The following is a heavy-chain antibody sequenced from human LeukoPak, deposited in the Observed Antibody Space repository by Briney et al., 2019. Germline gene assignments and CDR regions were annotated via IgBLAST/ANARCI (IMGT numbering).Heavy chain of an antibody. CDR2: INPNSGGT. D-gene: IGHD2-2*02. CDR1: GYTFTGYY. CDR3: ARLPGGLGYCSNTSCYTDDY. J-gene: IGHJ4*02. Sequence: GASVKVSCKASGYTFTGYYMHWVRQAPGQGLEWMGWINPNSGGTNYAQKFQGRVTMTRDTSISTAYMELSRLRSDDTAVYYCARLPGGLGYCSNTSCYTDDYWGQGTLVTVSS. V-gene: IGHV1-2*02.